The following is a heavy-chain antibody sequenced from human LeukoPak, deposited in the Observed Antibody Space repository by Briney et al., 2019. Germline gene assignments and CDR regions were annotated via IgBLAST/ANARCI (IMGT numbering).Heavy chain of an antibody. D-gene: IGHD3-9*01. CDR1: GGSISSSSYY. CDR2: IYYSGST. V-gene: IGHV4-39*01. J-gene: IGHJ4*02. Sequence: SETLSLTCTVSGGSISSSSYYWGWIRQPPGKGLEWIGSIYYSGSTYYNPSLKSRVTISVDTSKYQFSLKLSSVTAADTAVYYCARQNANYDILTGYYTSSFDYWGQGTLVTVSS. CDR3: ARQNANYDILTGYYTSSFDY.